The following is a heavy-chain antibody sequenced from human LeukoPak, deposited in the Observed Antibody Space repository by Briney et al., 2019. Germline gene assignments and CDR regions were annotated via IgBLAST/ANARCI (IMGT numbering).Heavy chain of an antibody. CDR3: AKDRARRYDFWSGYSPLYVDY. D-gene: IGHD3-3*01. CDR1: GFTFSSYA. V-gene: IGHV3-23*01. CDR2: ISGSGGST. Sequence: GGSLRLSCAASGFTFSSYAMSWVRQAPGKGLEWVPAISGSGGSTYYADSVKGRFTISRDNSKNTLYLQMNSLRAEDTAVYYCAKDRARRYDFWSGYSPLYVDYWGQGTLVTVSS. J-gene: IGHJ4*02.